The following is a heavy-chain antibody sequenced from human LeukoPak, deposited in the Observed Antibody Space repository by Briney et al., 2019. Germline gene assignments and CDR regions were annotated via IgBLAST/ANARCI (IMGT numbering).Heavy chain of an antibody. V-gene: IGHV3-33*01. D-gene: IGHD6-13*01. CDR3: ARDASYSGSWWYFDH. Sequence: PGGSLRLSCAASGCTFSIEAMQGGRQAPGKGLEWVAVIWYDGSNKYYADSVKGRFTISRDNSKSKVYLQMNSLRIEVTAVYYCARDASYSGSWWYFDHWGQGTLVTVSS. J-gene: IGHJ4*02. CDR2: IWYDGSNK. CDR1: GCTFSIEA.